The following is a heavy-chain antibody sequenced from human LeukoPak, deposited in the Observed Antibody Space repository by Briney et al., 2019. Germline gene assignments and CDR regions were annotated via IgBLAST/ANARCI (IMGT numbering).Heavy chain of an antibody. CDR2: IYYSGST. Sequence: SETLSLTCTVSGGSISSYYWSWIRQPPGKGLEWIGYIYYSGSTNYNPSLKSRVTISVDTSKNQFSLKLSSVTAADTAVYYCARRGYCSRTSCYKKAFDYWGQGTLVTVSS. J-gene: IGHJ4*02. D-gene: IGHD2-2*02. CDR1: GGSISSYY. V-gene: IGHV4-59*12. CDR3: ARRGYCSRTSCYKKAFDY.